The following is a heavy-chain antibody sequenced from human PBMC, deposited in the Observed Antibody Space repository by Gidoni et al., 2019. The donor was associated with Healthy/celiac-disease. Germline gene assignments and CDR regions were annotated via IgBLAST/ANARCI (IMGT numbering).Heavy chain of an antibody. J-gene: IGHJ5*02. CDR2: MNPNSGNT. CDR3: ARGRNSRSGSGWFVQSWFDP. D-gene: IGHD6-19*01. V-gene: IGHV1-8*01. Sequence: QVQLVQSGAEVKKPGASVKVSCKASGYTFTSYDINWVRQATGQGLEWMGWMNPNSGNTGYAQKFQGRVTMTRNTSISTAYMELSSLRSEDTAVYYCARGRNSRSGSGWFVQSWFDPWGQGTLVTVSS. CDR1: GYTFTSYD.